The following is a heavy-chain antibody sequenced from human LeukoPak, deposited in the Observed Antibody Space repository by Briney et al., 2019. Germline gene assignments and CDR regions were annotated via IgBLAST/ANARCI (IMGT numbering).Heavy chain of an antibody. CDR3: AKDYTTMVRGVDY. Sequence: SGGSLRLSCAASGFTFSNYWMSWVRRAPGKGLEWVANIKQDGSETYYVDSVRGRFTISRDNAKKSLYLQMNSLRPEDTALYYCAKDYTTMVRGVDYWGQGTLVTVSS. CDR1: GFTFSNYW. D-gene: IGHD5-18*01. J-gene: IGHJ4*02. V-gene: IGHV3-7*03. CDR2: IKQDGSET.